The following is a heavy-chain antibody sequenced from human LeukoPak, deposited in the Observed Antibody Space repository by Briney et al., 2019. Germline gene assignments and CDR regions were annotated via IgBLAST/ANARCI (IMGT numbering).Heavy chain of an antibody. CDR1: GFTFSSYS. J-gene: IGHJ4*02. V-gene: IGHV3-21*01. CDR2: ISSSSSYI. D-gene: IGHD4-17*01. Sequence: GGSLRLSCAASGFTFSSYSMNWVRQAPGKGLEWVSSISSSSSYICYADSVKGRFTISRDNAKNSLYLQMNSLRAEDTAVYYCARENDYARAESDYWGQGTLVTVSS. CDR3: ARENDYARAESDY.